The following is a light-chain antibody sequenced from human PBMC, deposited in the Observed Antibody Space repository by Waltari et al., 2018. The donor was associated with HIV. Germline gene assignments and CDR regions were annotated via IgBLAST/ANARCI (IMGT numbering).Light chain of an antibody. CDR2: DDS. V-gene: IGLV3-21*02. J-gene: IGLJ3*02. CDR3: QVWDSSSDDWV. Sequence: SYVLAQPPSVSVAAGQTARITCGGDNIGSKSVHWYQQKPGQAPLLVVYDDSDRPSGIPGRFSGSNSGNTATLTISRVEAGDEADYYCQVWDSSSDDWVFGGGTKVTVL. CDR1: NIGSKS.